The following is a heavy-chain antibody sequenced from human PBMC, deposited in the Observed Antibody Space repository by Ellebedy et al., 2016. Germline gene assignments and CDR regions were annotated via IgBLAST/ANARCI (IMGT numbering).Heavy chain of an antibody. Sequence: SETLSLXXTVSGGSVRSSSYYWDWIRQPPGKGLEWIGSMYYRGGTNYNPSLKSRVTISVDTSKNQFSLKLTSVTAADTAVYYCASRPNWYFDLWGRGTLVTVSS. CDR1: GGSVRSSSYY. J-gene: IGHJ2*01. V-gene: IGHV4-39*01. CDR3: ASRPNWYFDL. CDR2: MYYRGGT.